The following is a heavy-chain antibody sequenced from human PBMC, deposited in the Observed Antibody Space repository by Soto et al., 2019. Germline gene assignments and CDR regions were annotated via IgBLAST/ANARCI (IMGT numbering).Heavy chain of an antibody. V-gene: IGHV3-74*01. CDR1: GFTFSSYW. CDR3: ARPDYYYGSGSYFYYYGMDV. D-gene: IGHD3-10*01. CDR2: INSDGSST. Sequence: HPGGSLRLSCAASGFTFSSYWMHWVRQAPGKGLVWVSRINSDGSSTSYADSVKGRFTISRDNAKNTLYLQMNSLRAEDTAVYYCARPDYYYGSGSYFYYYGMDVWGQGTTVTVSS. J-gene: IGHJ6*02.